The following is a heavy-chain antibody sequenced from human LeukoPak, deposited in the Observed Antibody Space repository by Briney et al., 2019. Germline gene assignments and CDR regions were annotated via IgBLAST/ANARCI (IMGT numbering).Heavy chain of an antibody. V-gene: IGHV3-7*01. CDR2: IKTDGSEK. CDR3: ARDGSGEWPIGY. D-gene: IGHD3-10*01. Sequence: GGSLRLSCEASGFTFSSYWMSWVRQAPGKGLQWVASIKTDGSEKYYVDSVKGRFTISRDNAKNSLYLQMNSLRAEDTAVYYCARDGSGEWPIGYWGQGTLVTVSS. J-gene: IGHJ4*02. CDR1: GFTFSSYW.